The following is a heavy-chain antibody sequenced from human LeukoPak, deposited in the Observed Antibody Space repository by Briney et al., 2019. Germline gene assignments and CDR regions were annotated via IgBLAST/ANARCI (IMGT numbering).Heavy chain of an antibody. D-gene: IGHD6-19*01. Sequence: GGSLRLSCAASGFTFSSYGMHWVRQAPGKGLEWVAFIRYDGSNKYYADSVKGRFTISRDNANNSLFLQMNSLRAEDTALYYCAKGEKKWLARQPNYWGQGTLVTVSS. CDR2: IRYDGSNK. CDR1: GFTFSSYG. J-gene: IGHJ4*02. CDR3: AKGEKKWLARQPNY. V-gene: IGHV3-30*02.